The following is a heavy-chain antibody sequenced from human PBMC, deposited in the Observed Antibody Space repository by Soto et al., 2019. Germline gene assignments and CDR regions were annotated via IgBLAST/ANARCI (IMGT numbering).Heavy chain of an antibody. CDR2: IIPISGTT. CDR1: GGTFSNHA. Sequence: QVQLVQSGAEVRKPGSSVKVSCKASGGTFSNHAISWVRQAPGQGPEWMGGIIPISGTTNYAQKFLGRVTITADESMTTAYMEMSSLRSEDTAVYYCARGPDRSGFYLFDYWGQGTLVTVS. CDR3: ARGPDRSGFYLFDY. D-gene: IGHD3-22*01. J-gene: IGHJ4*02. V-gene: IGHV1-69*01.